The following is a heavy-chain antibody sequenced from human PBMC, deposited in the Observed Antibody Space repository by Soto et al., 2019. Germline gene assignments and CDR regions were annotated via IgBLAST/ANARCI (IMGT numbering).Heavy chain of an antibody. V-gene: IGHV4-59*01. Sequence: SETLSLTCTVSGGSISSYYWSWIRQPPGKGLEWIGYIYYSGSTNYNPSLKSRVTISVDTSKNQFSLKLSSVTAADTAVYYCAISPTSAAAGTLFDPWGQGTLVTFSS. J-gene: IGHJ5*02. CDR3: AISPTSAAAGTLFDP. CDR1: GGSISSYY. CDR2: IYYSGST. D-gene: IGHD6-13*01.